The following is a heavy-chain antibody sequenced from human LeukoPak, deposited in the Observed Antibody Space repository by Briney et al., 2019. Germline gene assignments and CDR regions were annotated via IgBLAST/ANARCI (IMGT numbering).Heavy chain of an antibody. Sequence: PSETLSLTCAVYAGSFSGNFWSWVRQPPGKGLEWIGEINHRGNTNYNPSLKSRVPISVDTSKNQFALRLSSVTAADTAVYYCARVPESVGINYFDSWGQGTQVTVSS. J-gene: IGHJ4*02. D-gene: IGHD1-26*01. CDR1: AGSFSGNF. CDR3: ARVPESVGINYFDS. V-gene: IGHV4-34*01. CDR2: INHRGNT.